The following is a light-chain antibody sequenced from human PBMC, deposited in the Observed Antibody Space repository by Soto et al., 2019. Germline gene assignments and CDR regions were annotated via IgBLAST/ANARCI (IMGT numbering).Light chain of an antibody. CDR1: SSNIGNNA. CDR2: YDD. Sequence: QSVLTQPPSVSVAPRQRVTISCSGSSSNIGNNAVNWYQQLPGKAPKLLIYYDDLLPSGVSDRFSGSKSGTSASLAISGLQSEDEADYYCAAWDDSLNGLVFGGGTKLTLL. V-gene: IGLV1-36*01. J-gene: IGLJ2*01. CDR3: AAWDDSLNGLV.